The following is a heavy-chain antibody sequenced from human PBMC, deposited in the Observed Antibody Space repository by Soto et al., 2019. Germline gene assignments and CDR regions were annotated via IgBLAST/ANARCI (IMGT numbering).Heavy chain of an antibody. CDR1: GFTFSSYA. D-gene: IGHD6-13*01. CDR3: ARLSIEPSIAAAEGWFDP. Sequence: PGGSLRLSCAASGFTFSSYAMHWVRQAPGKGLEWVAVISYDGSNKYYADSVKGRFTISRDNSKNTLYLQMNSLRAEDTAVYYCARLSIEPSIAAAEGWFDPWGQGTLVTVSS. CDR2: ISYDGSNK. V-gene: IGHV3-30-3*01. J-gene: IGHJ5*02.